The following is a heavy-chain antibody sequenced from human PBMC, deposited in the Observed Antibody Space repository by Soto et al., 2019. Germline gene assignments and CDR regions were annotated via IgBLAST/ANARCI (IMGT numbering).Heavy chain of an antibody. CDR3: ARANWYSSGWCLDY. Sequence: PSETLSLTCTFSGGSISSSDYYWAWIRQPPGQGLEWIATIYFSGSTYYKPSLKSRVTISVDTSKNQLSLKLSSVTAADTAVYYCARANWYSSGWCLDYWGQGNLVTVSS. V-gene: IGHV4-39*01. CDR2: IYFSGST. D-gene: IGHD6-19*01. J-gene: IGHJ4*02. CDR1: GGSISSSDYY.